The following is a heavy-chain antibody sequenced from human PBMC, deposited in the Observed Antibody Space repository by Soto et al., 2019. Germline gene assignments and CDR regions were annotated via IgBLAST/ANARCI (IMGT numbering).Heavy chain of an antibody. CDR1: GGSFSGYY. V-gene: IGHV4-34*01. CDR2: INHSGST. Sequence: SETLSLTCAVYGGSFSGYYWSWIRQPPGKGLEWIGEINHSGSTNYNPSLKSRVTISVDTSKSQFSLKLSSVTAADTAVYYCARAAKGYCSGGSCYGAPRIYYYYYYMDVWGKGTTVTVSS. CDR3: ARAAKGYCSGGSCYGAPRIYYYYYYMDV. J-gene: IGHJ6*03. D-gene: IGHD2-15*01.